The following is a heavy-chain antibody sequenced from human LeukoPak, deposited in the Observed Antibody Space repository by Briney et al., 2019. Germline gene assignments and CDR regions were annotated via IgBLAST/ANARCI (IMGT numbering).Heavy chain of an antibody. J-gene: IGHJ4*02. CDR3: ASEYSSSLPLYYFDY. D-gene: IGHD6-13*01. Sequence: SETLSLTCTVSGGSISSSSYYWGWIRQPPGKGLEWIGSIYYSGSTYYNPSLKSRVTISVDTSKNQFSLKLSSVTAADTAVYYCASEYSSSLPLYYFDYWGQGTLVIVSS. CDR1: GGSISSSSYY. V-gene: IGHV4-39*01. CDR2: IYYSGST.